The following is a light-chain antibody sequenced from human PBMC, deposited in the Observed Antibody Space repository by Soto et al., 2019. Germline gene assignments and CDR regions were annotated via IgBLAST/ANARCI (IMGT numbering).Light chain of an antibody. Sequence: ETLMTQSPASLSVSPGERATLSCRASQTVGTYLAWYQQKPGQAPRLLIYGASTRAIGIPIRFSGSGSGTEFTLTISSLQSEDFAFYYCQQYSDWSVTFGPGTKVDIK. CDR3: QQYSDWSVT. J-gene: IGKJ3*01. V-gene: IGKV3-15*01. CDR2: GAS. CDR1: QTVGTY.